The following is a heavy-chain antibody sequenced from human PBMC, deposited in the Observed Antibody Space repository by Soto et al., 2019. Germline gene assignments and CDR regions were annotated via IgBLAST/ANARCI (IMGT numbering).Heavy chain of an antibody. Sequence: QVQLVQSGAEVKKPGASVKVSCKASGYTFTNSDINWVRQAPGQGLEWMGWMNPDSGHAAYAQKFQGRVTLTTSTSTPTVYMEMRSLGSEDTAVYYCARRPHCSGGICYYGLDNWGQGTLVTVSS. CDR2: MNPDSGHA. D-gene: IGHD2-15*01. V-gene: IGHV1-8*01. J-gene: IGHJ4*02. CDR3: ARRPHCSGGICYYGLDN. CDR1: GYTFTNSD.